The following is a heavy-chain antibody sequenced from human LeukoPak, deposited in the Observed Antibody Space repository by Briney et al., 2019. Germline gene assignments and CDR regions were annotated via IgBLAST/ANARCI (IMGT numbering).Heavy chain of an antibody. V-gene: IGHV3-23*01. Sequence: GGSLRLSCAASGFTFSRYAMTWARQAPGKGLEGVSSISGSDGSTYYADSVKGRFTISRDNSKNTLYLQMNSLRAEDTAVYYCATPASSSTVYYFDYWGQGTLVTVSS. CDR3: ATPASSSTVYYFDY. J-gene: IGHJ4*02. CDR2: ISGSDGST. CDR1: GFTFSRYA. D-gene: IGHD6-6*01.